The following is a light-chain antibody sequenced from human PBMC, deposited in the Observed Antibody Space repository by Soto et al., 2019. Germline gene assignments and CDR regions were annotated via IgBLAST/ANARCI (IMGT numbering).Light chain of an antibody. CDR2: DAS. V-gene: IGKV1-5*01. Sequence: DIQMTQSPSTLSASVGDRVIITCRASQSISKWLAWYQQKPGKAPKVLMYDASILESGVAGRFSGSGSGTEFTLTSSSLQPDDFATYYCQQYNKYLTWTFGQGTTV. CDR1: QSISKW. J-gene: IGKJ1*01. CDR3: QQYNKYLTWT.